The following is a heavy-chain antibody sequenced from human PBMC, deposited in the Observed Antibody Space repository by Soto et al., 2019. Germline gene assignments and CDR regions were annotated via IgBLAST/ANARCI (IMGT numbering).Heavy chain of an antibody. D-gene: IGHD1-1*01. CDR1: GFDFTAAW. CDR2: IKSRGSGETT. Sequence: QLVESGGGLVTPGKSVTLSCVGSGFDFTAAWMHWVRQAPGTGLEWVGRIKSRGSGETTDYSAPVRGRFTISRDDSKATVHLQMIRLKTEDTAVYFCSKQRGPSGSSYDGLAGWGQGSTVNVTS. J-gene: IGHJ6*01. V-gene: IGHV3-15*07. CDR3: SKQRGPSGSSYDGLAG.